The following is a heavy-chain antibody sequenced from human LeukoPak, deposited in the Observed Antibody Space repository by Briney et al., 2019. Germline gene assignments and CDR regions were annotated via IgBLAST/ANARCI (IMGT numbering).Heavy chain of an antibody. CDR2: INSDGSST. CDR3: VSIPGE. CDR1: GFTFSSYW. Sequence: PGGSLRLSCAASGFTFSSYWMHWVRQGSGKGLVWVSRINSDGSSTSYADSVKGRFTISRDNAKNTLYLQMNTLRAEDTAVYYCVSIPGEWGQGILVTVSS. J-gene: IGHJ4*02. V-gene: IGHV3-74*01. D-gene: IGHD7-27*01.